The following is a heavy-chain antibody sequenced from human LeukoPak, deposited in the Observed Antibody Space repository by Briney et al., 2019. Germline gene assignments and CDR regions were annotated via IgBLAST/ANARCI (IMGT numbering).Heavy chain of an antibody. V-gene: IGHV4-59*01. Sequence: SETLSLTCTVSGGSISSYYWSWIRQPPGKGLEWIGYIYYTGTTNYNPSLNSRVTISVDTSKNQFSLKLSSVTAADTAVYYCARVNSAWYGALDYWGQGAMVTVSS. CDR3: ARVNSAWYGALDY. J-gene: IGHJ4*02. CDR1: GGSISSYY. CDR2: IYYTGTT. D-gene: IGHD6-19*01.